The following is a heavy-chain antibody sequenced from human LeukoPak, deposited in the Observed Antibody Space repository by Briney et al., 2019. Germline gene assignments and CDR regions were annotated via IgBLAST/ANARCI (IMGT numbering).Heavy chain of an antibody. V-gene: IGHV3-23*01. CDR2: ISGSGGST. D-gene: IGHD3-10*01. CDR1: GFTFSSYA. Sequence: GGSLRLSCAASGFTFSSYAMSWVRQAPGKGLEWASAISGSGGSTYYADSVKGRFTISRDNSKNTLYLQMNSLRAEDTAVYYCAKVSRGAGLSDYWGQGTLVTVSS. J-gene: IGHJ4*02. CDR3: AKVSRGAGLSDY.